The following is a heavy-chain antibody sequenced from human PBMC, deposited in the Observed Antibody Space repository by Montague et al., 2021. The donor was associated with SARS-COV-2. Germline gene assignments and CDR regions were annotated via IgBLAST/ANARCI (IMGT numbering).Heavy chain of an antibody. J-gene: IGHJ6*02. CDR1: GGSISSYY. CDR3: ARGAGRGSGYGKYYYYYYGMDV. CDR2: IYYSGST. V-gene: IGHV4-59*01. D-gene: IGHD5-12*01. Sequence: SETLSLTCTVSGGSISSYYWSWIRQPPGKGLEWIRYIYYSGSTNYNPSLKSRVTIPVDTSKNEFSLKLSSVTAADTAVYYCARGAGRGSGYGKYYYYYYGMDVWGQGTTVTVSS.